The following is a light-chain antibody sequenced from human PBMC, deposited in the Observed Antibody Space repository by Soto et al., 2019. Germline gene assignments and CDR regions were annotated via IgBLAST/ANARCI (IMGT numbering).Light chain of an antibody. J-gene: IGKJ1*01. V-gene: IGKV3-15*01. Sequence: EIVMTQSPATLSVSPGERATLSCRASQSVSINLAWYQQEPGQAPRLLIYGASTRATGIPARFSGSGSGTEFTLTISSLPSEDFAVYYCQQYNNWPETFGQGTKVEIK. CDR1: QSVSIN. CDR2: GAS. CDR3: QQYNNWPET.